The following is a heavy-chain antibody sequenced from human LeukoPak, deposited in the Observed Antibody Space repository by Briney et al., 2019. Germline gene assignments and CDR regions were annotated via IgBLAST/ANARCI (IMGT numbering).Heavy chain of an antibody. CDR1: GFTFSNYA. CDR2: ISGSGDST. Sequence: GGSLRLSCAASGFTFSNYAMSWVRQAPGKGLEWVSGISGSGDSTYFADSVKGRFTISRDNSKNTLYLQMNSLRAEDTAVYYCAKDRSDSISWYCVDVWGQGTTVTVSS. J-gene: IGHJ6*02. D-gene: IGHD6-13*01. CDR3: AKDRSDSISWYCVDV. V-gene: IGHV3-23*01.